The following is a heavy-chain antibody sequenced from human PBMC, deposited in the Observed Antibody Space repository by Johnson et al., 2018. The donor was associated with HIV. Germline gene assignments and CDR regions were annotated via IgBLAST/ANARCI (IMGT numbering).Heavy chain of an antibody. J-gene: IGHJ3*02. V-gene: IGHV3-30*04. CDR1: GFTFSSYA. CDR2: ISYDGSNK. D-gene: IGHD1/OR15-1a*01. CDR3: ARGEQTPWGVFDI. Sequence: QVQLVESGGGVVQPGRSLRLSCAASGFTFSSYAIHWVRQAPGKGLEWVAVISYDGSNKYYADSVKGRFTISSDNSKNTLYLQMNSLRAEDTAVYYCARGEQTPWGVFDIWGQGTMVTVSS.